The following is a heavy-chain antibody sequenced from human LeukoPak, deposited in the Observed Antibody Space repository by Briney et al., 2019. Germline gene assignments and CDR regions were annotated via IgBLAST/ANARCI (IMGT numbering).Heavy chain of an antibody. CDR3: ARSIAAAGDFDY. CDR2: IPFSGSSV. Sequence: PGGSLRLSCAASGFTFSSYAMSWVRQVPGKGLEWVSSIPFSGSSVFYADSLKGRITVSRDNAKNSLYLQMNSLRADDTAVYYCARSIAAAGDFDYWGQGTLVTVSS. CDR1: GFTFSSYA. J-gene: IGHJ4*02. V-gene: IGHV3-21*01. D-gene: IGHD6-13*01.